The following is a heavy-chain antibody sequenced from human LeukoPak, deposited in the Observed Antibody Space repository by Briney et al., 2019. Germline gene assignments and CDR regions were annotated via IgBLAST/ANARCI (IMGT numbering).Heavy chain of an antibody. CDR2: ISSSGSTI. CDR1: GFTFSSYS. V-gene: IGHV3-48*01. Sequence: PGGSLRLSCAASGFTFSSYSMNWVRQAPGKGLEWVSYISSSGSTIYYADSVKGRFTISRDNAKNSLYLQMNSLRAEDTAVYYCARENFPAYFDYWGQGTLVTVSS. CDR3: ARENFPAYFDY. J-gene: IGHJ4*02.